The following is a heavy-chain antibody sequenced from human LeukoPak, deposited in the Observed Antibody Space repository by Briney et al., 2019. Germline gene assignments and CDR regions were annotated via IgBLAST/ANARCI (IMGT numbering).Heavy chain of an antibody. Sequence: ASVKVSCKASGYTFTSYYMHWVRQAPGQGLEWMGIINPSGGSTSYAQKFQGRVTMTRDTSTSTVYMELSSLRSEDTAVYYCARGSNWNYGFINSYGMDVWGQGTTVTVSS. CDR2: INPSGGST. J-gene: IGHJ6*02. CDR3: ARGSNWNYGFINSYGMDV. V-gene: IGHV1-46*01. CDR1: GYTFTSYY. D-gene: IGHD1-7*01.